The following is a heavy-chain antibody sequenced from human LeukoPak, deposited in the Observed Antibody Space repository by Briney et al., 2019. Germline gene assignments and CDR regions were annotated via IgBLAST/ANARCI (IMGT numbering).Heavy chain of an antibody. CDR3: ARLLADNWFDP. D-gene: IGHD6-13*01. J-gene: IGHJ5*02. CDR2: IYYGVST. Sequence: SETLSLTCTVSGGSISSYYWSWIRQPPGKGLEWIGYIYYGVSTNYNPSLKSRVTISLDTSEKQISLKVRSVTAADTAIYYCARLLADNWFDPWGQGTLVTVSS. CDR1: GGSISSYY. V-gene: IGHV4-59*08.